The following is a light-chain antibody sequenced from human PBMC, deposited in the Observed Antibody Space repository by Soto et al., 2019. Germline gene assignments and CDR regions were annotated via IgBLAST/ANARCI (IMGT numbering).Light chain of an antibody. CDR1: QDINKF. CDR3: QQLNTYPYT. CDR2: SAS. V-gene: IGKV1-9*01. J-gene: IGKJ2*01. Sequence: IQLTQSPSSLSASVGDRVTLTCRASQDINKFLAWFQQNPGKAPKLLVYSASTLHSGVPSRFSGSGSGSDFALTISSLQPEDFATYYCQQLNTYPYTFGQWTRLDIK.